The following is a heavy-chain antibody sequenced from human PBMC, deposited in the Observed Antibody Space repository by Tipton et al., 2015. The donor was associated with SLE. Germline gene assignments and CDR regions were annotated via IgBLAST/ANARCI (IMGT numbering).Heavy chain of an antibody. CDR3: AREGDSAAGGPLAY. Sequence: TLSLTCIVSGASISSGGYYWSWIRHHPGKGLEWIGYIDSSGKTYYNPSLRSRLTISLDTSKNQFSLRLSSVTAADTAVYYCAREGDSAAGGPLAYWGQGPLVTVSS. V-gene: IGHV4-31*03. CDR1: GASISSGGYY. J-gene: IGHJ4*02. D-gene: IGHD6-13*01. CDR2: IDSSGKT.